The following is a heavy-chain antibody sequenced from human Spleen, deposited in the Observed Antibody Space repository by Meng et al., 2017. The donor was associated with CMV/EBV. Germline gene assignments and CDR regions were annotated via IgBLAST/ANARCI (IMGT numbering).Heavy chain of an antibody. D-gene: IGHD3-10*01. J-gene: IGHJ5*02. CDR3: ARDGQGFGELLGWFDP. V-gene: IGHV3-21*01. CDR2: ISSSSSYI. CDR1: GFTFSSYS. Sequence: SGFTFSSYSRNWVRQAPGKGLEWVSFISSSSSYIYYADSVKGRFTISRDNAKNSLYLQMNSLRAEDTAVYYCARDGQGFGELLGWFDPWGQGTLVTVSS.